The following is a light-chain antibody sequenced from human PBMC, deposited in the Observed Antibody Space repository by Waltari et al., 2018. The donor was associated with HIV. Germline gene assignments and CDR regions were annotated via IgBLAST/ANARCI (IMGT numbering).Light chain of an antibody. CDR1: SSNIGSNT. Sequence: SVLTQPPSASGTPGQRVTISCSGSSSNIGSNTVNWYQHLPGTAPKLLIYSNNQRPSGVPDRFSGSKSGTSASLAISGLQSEEEADYYCATWDDSPDGPVFGGGTKLTVL. CDR3: ATWDDSPDGPV. V-gene: IGLV1-44*01. J-gene: IGLJ3*02. CDR2: SNN.